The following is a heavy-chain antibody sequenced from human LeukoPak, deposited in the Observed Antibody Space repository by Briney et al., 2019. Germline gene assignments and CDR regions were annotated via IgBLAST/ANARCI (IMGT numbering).Heavy chain of an antibody. J-gene: IGHJ4*02. D-gene: IGHD6-19*01. CDR1: GFSFTSCA. Sequence: SGGSLRLSCAASGFSFTSCAMSWVRQAPGKGLEWVSGISGSGVSTYYADSVQGRFTISRDNSQNTLYLQMNSLRAEDTAVYYCAKDIRAAVAGDYWGQGALVTISS. CDR3: AKDIRAAVAGDY. V-gene: IGHV3-23*01. CDR2: ISGSGVST.